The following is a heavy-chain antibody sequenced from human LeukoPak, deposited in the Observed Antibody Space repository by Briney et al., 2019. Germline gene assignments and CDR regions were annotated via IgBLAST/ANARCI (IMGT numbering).Heavy chain of an antibody. CDR2: ISSSSSYI. V-gene: IGHV3-21*01. CDR1: GFTFGDYA. Sequence: PGGSLRLSCTASGFTFGDYAMSWVRQAPGKGLEWVSSISSSSSYIYYADSVKGRFTISRDNAKNSLYLQMNSLRAEDTAVYYCARGRAIFGVVMLDAFDIWGQGTMVTVSS. D-gene: IGHD3-3*01. J-gene: IGHJ3*02. CDR3: ARGRAIFGVVMLDAFDI.